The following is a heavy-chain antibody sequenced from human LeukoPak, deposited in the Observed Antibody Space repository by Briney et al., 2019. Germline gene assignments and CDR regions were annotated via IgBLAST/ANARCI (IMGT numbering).Heavy chain of an antibody. D-gene: IGHD6-19*01. CDR2: INPKSGGT. Sequence: ASVKVSCKASGYTFTGYYMHWVRQAPGQGLEWMGWINPKSGGTNYAEKFQGRVTMTRDTSISTAYMELSRLRSDDSAVYCCARAAVVAGSTETFDPWGQGTLVTVSS. V-gene: IGHV1-2*02. J-gene: IGHJ5*02. CDR3: ARAAVVAGSTETFDP. CDR1: GYTFTGYY.